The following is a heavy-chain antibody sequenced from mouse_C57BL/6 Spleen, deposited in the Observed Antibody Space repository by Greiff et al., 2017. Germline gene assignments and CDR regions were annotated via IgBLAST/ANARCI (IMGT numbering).Heavy chain of an antibody. V-gene: IGHV5-12*01. CDR3: ARHGTTVVAPYYAMDY. Sequence: EVKLVESGGGLVQPGGSLKLSCAASGFTFSDYYMYWVRQTPEKRLEWVAYISNGGGSTYYPDTVKGRFTSSRDNAKNTLYLQMSRLKSEDTAMYYCARHGTTVVAPYYAMDYWGQGTSVTVSS. CDR1: GFTFSDYY. CDR2: ISNGGGST. J-gene: IGHJ4*01. D-gene: IGHD1-1*01.